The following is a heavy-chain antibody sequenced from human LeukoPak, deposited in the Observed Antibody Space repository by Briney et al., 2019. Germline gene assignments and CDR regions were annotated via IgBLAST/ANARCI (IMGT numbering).Heavy chain of an antibody. D-gene: IGHD2-2*01. CDR1: GYTFTSYG. V-gene: IGHV1-18*01. J-gene: IGHJ4*02. CDR3: ATGPWGVVVPADRFDY. Sequence: ASVKVSCKASGYTFTSYGISWVRQAPGQGLEWMGWISAYNGNTNYAQKLQGRVTMTEDTSTDTAYMELSSLRSEDTAVYYCATGPWGVVVPADRFDYWGQGTLVTVSS. CDR2: ISAYNGNT.